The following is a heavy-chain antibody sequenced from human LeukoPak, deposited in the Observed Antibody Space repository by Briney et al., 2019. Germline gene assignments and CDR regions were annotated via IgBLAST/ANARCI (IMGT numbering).Heavy chain of an antibody. CDR1: GFTFSSYA. J-gene: IGHJ4*02. Sequence: GGSLRLSCAASGFTFSSYAMHWVRQAPGKGLEWVAVISYDGSNKYYADSVKGRFTISRDNSKNTPYLQMNSLRAEDTAVYYCARDQSPLYCSGGSCYPAGFDYWGQGTLVTVSS. V-gene: IGHV3-30*04. CDR3: ARDQSPLYCSGGSCYPAGFDY. D-gene: IGHD2-15*01. CDR2: ISYDGSNK.